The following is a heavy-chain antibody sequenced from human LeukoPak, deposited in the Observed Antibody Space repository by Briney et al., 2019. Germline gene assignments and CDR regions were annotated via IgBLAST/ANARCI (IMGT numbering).Heavy chain of an antibody. Sequence: ASVKVSCKASGYTFIRYYMHWVRQAPGQGLEWMGWINPNSGGTNYAQKFQGRVTMTTDTSTSTAYMELRSLRSDATAVYYCARDLMPLVAGIWWGQGTLVTVSS. V-gene: IGHV1-2*02. CDR3: ARDLMPLVAGIW. D-gene: IGHD6-19*01. CDR2: INPNSGGT. J-gene: IGHJ4*02. CDR1: GYTFIRYY.